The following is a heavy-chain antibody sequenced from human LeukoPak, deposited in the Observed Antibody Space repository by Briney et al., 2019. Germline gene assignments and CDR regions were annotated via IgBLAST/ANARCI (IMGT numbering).Heavy chain of an antibody. Sequence: ASVKVSCKASGGTLSSYAISWVRQAPGQGLEWMGGIIPIFGTANYAQKFQGRVTISTDESTSTAYMELSSLRSEDTAVYYCASMKSSGYYFDYWGQGTLVTVSS. CDR3: ASMKSSGYYFDY. V-gene: IGHV1-69*05. J-gene: IGHJ4*02. CDR1: GGTLSSYA. CDR2: IIPIFGTA. D-gene: IGHD3-10*01.